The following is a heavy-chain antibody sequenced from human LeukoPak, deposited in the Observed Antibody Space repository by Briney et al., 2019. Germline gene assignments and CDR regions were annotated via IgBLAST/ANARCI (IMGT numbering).Heavy chain of an antibody. J-gene: IGHJ4*02. CDR3: ARRNDLLTGYYRTYFFDY. CDR2: VDPVDSDT. V-gene: IGHV5-51*01. D-gene: IGHD3-9*01. Sequence: LGESLKISCKGSGYTFSNYWIVWVRHMPGKGLEWMGIVDPVDSDTRYSPSFQGQVTISADKPISTAYLQCRSLKASDTAMYYCARRNDLLTGYYRTYFFDYWGQGTLVTVSS. CDR1: GYTFSNYW.